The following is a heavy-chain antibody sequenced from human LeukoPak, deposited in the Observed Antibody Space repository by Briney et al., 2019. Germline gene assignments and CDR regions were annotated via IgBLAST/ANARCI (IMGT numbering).Heavy chain of an antibody. CDR1: GDSIRSGGYT. Sequence: SETLSLTCVVSGDSIRSGGYTWTWIRQAPGKGLEWIGYIYKSASTYYTPSLKSRVTISIDRSKNQFSLNLTSVTAADTAVYYCASETRDIVLIGDYYMDVWGKGTTVTVSS. CDR2: IYKSAST. J-gene: IGHJ6*03. CDR3: ASETRDIVLIGDYYMDV. V-gene: IGHV4-30-2*01. D-gene: IGHD2-8*01.